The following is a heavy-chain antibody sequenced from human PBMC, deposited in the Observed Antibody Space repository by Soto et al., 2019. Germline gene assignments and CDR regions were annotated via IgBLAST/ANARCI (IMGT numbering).Heavy chain of an antibody. D-gene: IGHD3-10*01. CDR2: INSDGSST. CDR3: ARRPDSGRLPHYYYYYGMDV. Sequence: GGSLRLSCAASGFTFSSYWMHWVRQAPGKGLVWVSRINSDGSSTSYADSVKGRFTISRDNAKNTLYLQMNSLRAEDTAVYYCARRPDSGRLPHYYYYYGMDVWGQGTTVTVSS. V-gene: IGHV3-74*01. J-gene: IGHJ6*02. CDR1: GFTFSSYW.